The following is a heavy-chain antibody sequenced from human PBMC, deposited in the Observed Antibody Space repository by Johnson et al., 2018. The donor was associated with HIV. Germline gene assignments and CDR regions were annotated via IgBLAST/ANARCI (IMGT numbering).Heavy chain of an antibody. J-gene: IGHJ3*01. CDR2: ISYDGSNK. Sequence: QVQLVESGGGVVHPGRSLRLSCAASGFTFSSYAMHWVRQAPGKGLEWVAVISYDGSNKYYADSVKGRFTISRDNSKNTLYLQMNILRTEDTAVYYCAKDSNRELVQGKDAFDVWGQGTMVTVSS. CDR3: AKDSNRELVQGKDAFDV. D-gene: IGHD2/OR15-2a*01. V-gene: IGHV3-30*04. CDR1: GFTFSSYA.